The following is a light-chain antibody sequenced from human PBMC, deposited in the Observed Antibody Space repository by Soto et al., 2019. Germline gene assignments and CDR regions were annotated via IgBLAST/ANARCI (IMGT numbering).Light chain of an antibody. V-gene: IGLV2-8*01. J-gene: IGLJ2*01. CDR1: SSDVGNYNY. Sequence: QSALTQPASVSGSPGQSITISCTGTSSDVGNYNYVSWYQQHPGKAPKLMIFEVSKRPSGVPDRFSGSKSGNTASLTVSGLQAEDEAIYYCSSYGGRNNFVVFGGGTQLTVL. CDR3: SSYGGRNNFVV. CDR2: EVS.